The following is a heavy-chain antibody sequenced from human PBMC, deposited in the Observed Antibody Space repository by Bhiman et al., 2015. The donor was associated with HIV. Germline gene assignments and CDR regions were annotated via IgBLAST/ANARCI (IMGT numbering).Heavy chain of an antibody. CDR2: ISRGGGST. Sequence: EEQLLESGGGLVQPGGSLRLSCTASGFTIDTYAMGWVRQAPGKGLEWVSCISRGGGSTYYADSVKGRFTISGDSSKNTLFLQMNSLRAEDTAVYYCARIAVDYSNYSPYNFLNSWGHGTLVSVSS. D-gene: IGHD4-11*01. V-gene: IGHV3-23*01. CDR3: ARIAVDYSNYSPYNFLNS. J-gene: IGHJ5*01. CDR1: GFTIDTYA.